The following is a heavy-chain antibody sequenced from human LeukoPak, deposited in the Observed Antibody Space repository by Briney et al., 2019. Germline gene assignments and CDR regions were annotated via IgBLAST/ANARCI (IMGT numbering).Heavy chain of an antibody. CDR2: IYYSGST. CDR3: AREYRGYDWPYYFDY. D-gene: IGHD5-12*01. V-gene: IGHV4-31*03. CDR1: GGSISSGGYY. Sequence: ASQTLSLTCTVSGGSISSGGYYWSWIRQHPGKGLEWIGYIYYSGSTYYNPSLKSRVTISVDTSKSQFSLKLSSVTAADTAVYYCAREYRGYDWPYYFDYWGQGTLVTVSS. J-gene: IGHJ4*02.